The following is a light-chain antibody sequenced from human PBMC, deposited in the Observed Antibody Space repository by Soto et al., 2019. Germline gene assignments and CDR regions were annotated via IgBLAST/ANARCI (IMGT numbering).Light chain of an antibody. V-gene: IGKV4-1*01. J-gene: IGKJ1*01. CDR1: QNLVHSSNSENY. CDR3: QQYYFTPRT. CDR2: WAS. Sequence: DIVMTQSPDSLAVSLGERATINCKSSQNLVHSSNSENYLAWYQQKPGQSPKLLIYWASTRESGVPDRFSGSGSGTDFTLTISSLQADDVAVYYFQQYYFTPRTFGQGTRVEIK.